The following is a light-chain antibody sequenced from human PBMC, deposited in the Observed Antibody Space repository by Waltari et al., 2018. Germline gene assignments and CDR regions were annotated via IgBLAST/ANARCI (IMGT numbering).Light chain of an antibody. CDR3: CSYAGLGIYV. CDR2: EVT. CDR1: SRDVGNYNL. J-gene: IGLJ1*01. V-gene: IGLV2-23*02. Sequence: QSGLTQPASVSGSPGQSITIPCTGTSRDVGNYNLVPWYQQYPGKAPKLMVYEVTKRTSGVSDRFSGSKSGNTASLTIYGLQSEDEADYYCCSYAGLGIYVFGTGTKVTVL.